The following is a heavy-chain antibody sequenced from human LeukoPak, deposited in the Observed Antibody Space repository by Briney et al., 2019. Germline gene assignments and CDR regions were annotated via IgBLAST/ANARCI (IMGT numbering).Heavy chain of an antibody. CDR3: ARDYFNFLVVPNWFDP. CDR2: ISTDNGYT. V-gene: IGHV1-18*01. D-gene: IGHD3-10*01. Sequence: ASVKVSCKASGYTFTSYGISWVRQAPGQGLEWMGWISTDNGYTNYGQNLQGRLTMTTDTSTGTAYMELRSLKSDDTAVYYCARDYFNFLVVPNWFDPWGQGTLVTVSS. CDR1: GYTFTSYG. J-gene: IGHJ5*02.